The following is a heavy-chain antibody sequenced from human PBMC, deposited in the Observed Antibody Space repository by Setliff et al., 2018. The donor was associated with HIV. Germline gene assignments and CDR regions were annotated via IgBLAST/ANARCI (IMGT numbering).Heavy chain of an antibody. J-gene: IGHJ6*02. CDR1: GFTFDDYG. V-gene: IGHV3-43D*04. Sequence: GESLKISCAASGFTFDDYGMHWVRQAPGKGLEWVSFVSWDGGTTYYADSVKGRFTISRHNTKNSLHLQMSSLRAEDTALYYCAKYTYSTGWYTTDFYYYGMEVWGRGTTVTVSS. CDR2: VSWDGGTT. D-gene: IGHD6-19*01. CDR3: AKYTYSTGWYTTDFYYYGMEV.